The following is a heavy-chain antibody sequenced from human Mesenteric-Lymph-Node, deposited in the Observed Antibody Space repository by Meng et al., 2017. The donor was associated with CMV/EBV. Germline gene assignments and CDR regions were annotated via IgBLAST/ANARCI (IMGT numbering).Heavy chain of an antibody. CDR2: ISSSGDTI. V-gene: IGHV3-48*03. CDR3: ASNLPAADY. D-gene: IGHD2-2*01. Sequence: GESLKISCVASGFTFSSYEMNWVRQAPGKGLECVSHISSSGDTIYYADSVKGRFTISRDNARNSLHLQMNSLRAEDTAVYFCASNLPAADYWGQGTLVTVSS. J-gene: IGHJ4*02. CDR1: GFTFSSYE.